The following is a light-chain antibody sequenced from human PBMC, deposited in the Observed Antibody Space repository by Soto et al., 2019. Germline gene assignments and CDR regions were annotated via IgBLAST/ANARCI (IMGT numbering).Light chain of an antibody. CDR1: SSDVGGYNY. CDR3: SSYTSSSTLVV. CDR2: DVS. J-gene: IGLJ2*01. Sequence: QSALTQPASVSGSPGQSITISCTGTSSDVGGYNYVSWYQQHPGKAPKLMIYDVSNRPSGVSNRSSGSKSGNTASLTISVLQAEDEADYNCSSYTSSSTLVVFGGGTKRPS. V-gene: IGLV2-14*01.